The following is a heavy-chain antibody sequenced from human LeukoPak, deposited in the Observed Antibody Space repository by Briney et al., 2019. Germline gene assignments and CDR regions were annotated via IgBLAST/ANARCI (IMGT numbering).Heavy chain of an antibody. D-gene: IGHD2-2*01. CDR1: GFTISNYN. J-gene: IGHJ4*02. CDR3: AKSSDGSTSFDQ. Sequence: PGGSLRLSCAASGFTISNYNMNWVRQAPGKGLEWVSYISRDSATIYYADSVKGRFTISRDNAKNSLYLQMNSLRVEDTAVYYCAKSSDGSTSFDQWGQGTLVTVSS. CDR2: ISRDSATI. V-gene: IGHV3-48*01.